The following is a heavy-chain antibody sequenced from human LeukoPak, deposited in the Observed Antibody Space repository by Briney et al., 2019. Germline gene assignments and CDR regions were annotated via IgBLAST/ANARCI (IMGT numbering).Heavy chain of an antibody. J-gene: IGHJ4*02. V-gene: IGHV3-23*01. CDR2: IGGSGGRT. CDR1: GFTFNSYA. Sequence: GGSLRLSCAAPGFTFNSYAMSWVRQAPGKGLEWVSAIGGSGGRTYYADSVKGRFTISRDNSKNTLYLQMNRLRAEDTAVYYCAKDLSYDFWSGYSLDYWGQGTLVTVSS. D-gene: IGHD3-3*01. CDR3: AKDLSYDFWSGYSLDY.